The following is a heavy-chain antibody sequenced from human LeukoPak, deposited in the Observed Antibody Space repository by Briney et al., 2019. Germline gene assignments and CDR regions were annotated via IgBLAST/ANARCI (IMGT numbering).Heavy chain of an antibody. CDR3: ANIAVAGNKYFDY. J-gene: IGHJ4*02. CDR2: ISGSGGST. D-gene: IGHD6-19*01. V-gene: IGHV3-23*01. CDR1: GFTFGSYA. Sequence: DPGGSLRLSCAASGFTFGSYAMSWVRQAPGKGLERVSVISGSGGSTYYADSVKGRFTISRDNSKNTLYLQMNSLRAKDTAVYYCANIAVAGNKYFDYWGQGTLVTVSS.